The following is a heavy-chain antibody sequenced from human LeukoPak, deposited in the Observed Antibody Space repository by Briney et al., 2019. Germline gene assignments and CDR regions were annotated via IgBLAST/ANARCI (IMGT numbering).Heavy chain of an antibody. J-gene: IGHJ4*02. D-gene: IGHD6-19*01. V-gene: IGHV3-13*01. CDR3: ARAVAGTDEIDS. Sequence: PGGSLRLSCAGSGFSFSTYDMLWVRQAPGKGLEWVSAIGSGGDTYYAGSVKGRFTTSRESAKNSFYLQMNSLNAGDTAVYFCARAVAGTDEIDSWGQGTLVTVSS. CDR2: IGSGGDT. CDR1: GFSFSTYD.